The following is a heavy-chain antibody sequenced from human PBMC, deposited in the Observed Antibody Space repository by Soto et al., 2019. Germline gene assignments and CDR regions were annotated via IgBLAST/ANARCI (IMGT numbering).Heavy chain of an antibody. CDR2: ISGSGGST. Sequence: PGGSLRLSCAASGFTFSSYAMSWVRQAPGKGLEWVSAISGSGGSTYYADSVKGRLTISRDNSKNTLYLQMNSLRAEDTAVYYCAKGSSIFGVVIDYWXQGTLVTVSS. D-gene: IGHD3-3*01. CDR3: AKGSSIFGVVIDY. J-gene: IGHJ4*02. CDR1: GFTFSSYA. V-gene: IGHV3-23*01.